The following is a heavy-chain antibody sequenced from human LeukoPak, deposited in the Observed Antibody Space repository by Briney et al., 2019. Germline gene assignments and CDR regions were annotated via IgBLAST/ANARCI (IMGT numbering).Heavy chain of an antibody. CDR1: GYTFTSYW. V-gene: IGHV5-51*01. J-gene: IGHJ5*01. Sequence: HGESLKISCKGSGYTFTSYWIGWVRQMPGKGLEWMGIISPFDSDSKYSPSFQGQVTISADKSINTAYLQWSSLKASDTAIYYCVRLWDNCFDFWGQGTLVTVSS. CDR2: ISPFDSDS. CDR3: VRLWDNCFDF. D-gene: IGHD3-16*01.